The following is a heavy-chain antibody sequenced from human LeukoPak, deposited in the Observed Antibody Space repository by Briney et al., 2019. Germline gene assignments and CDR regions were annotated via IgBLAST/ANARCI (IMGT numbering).Heavy chain of an antibody. CDR3: ARTYCSGGSCYHSFDY. CDR1: GYTFTGYY. V-gene: IGHV1-2*02. J-gene: IGHJ4*02. D-gene: IGHD2-15*01. CDR2: INPNSGGT. Sequence: ASVKVSCKASGYTFTGYYMHWVRQAPGQGLEWMGWINPNSGGTNYAQKFQGRVTMTRDTSISTAYVELSRLRSDDTAVYYCARTYCSGGSCYHSFDYWGQGTLVTVSS.